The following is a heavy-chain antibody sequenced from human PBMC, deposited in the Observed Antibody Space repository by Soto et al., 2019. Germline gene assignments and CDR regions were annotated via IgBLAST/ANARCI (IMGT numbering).Heavy chain of an antibody. Sequence: KTSQTLSRTCTVSGGRISSYDWSLIRQPAGKGLEWIWRLYTSWCSNYNPSLKSRVTMSVDTSKNQFSLKLSSVTSADTAVYYCARDTTHHDILTGNVPQGWFDPCRKGNRVIVSS. J-gene: IGHJ5*02. CDR1: GGRISSYD. D-gene: IGHD3-9*01. CDR3: ARDTTHHDILTGNVPQGWFDP. V-gene: IGHV4-4*07. CDR2: LYTSWCS.